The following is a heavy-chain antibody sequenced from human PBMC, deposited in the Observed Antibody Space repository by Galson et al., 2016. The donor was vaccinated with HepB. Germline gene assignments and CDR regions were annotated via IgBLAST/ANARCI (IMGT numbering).Heavy chain of an antibody. D-gene: IGHD3-22*01. CDR1: GGTFSSSA. V-gene: IGHV1-69*13. J-gene: IGHJ3*01. CDR3: AHTTSGYNAFDF. Sequence: SVKVSCKASGGTFSSSATTWVRQAPGRGLEWMGEIIPILGTPKYAQKFQDRVTITADESTNTVYMELGGLRSEDTAVYYCAHTTSGYNAFDFWGQGTMVTVSS. CDR2: IIPILGTP.